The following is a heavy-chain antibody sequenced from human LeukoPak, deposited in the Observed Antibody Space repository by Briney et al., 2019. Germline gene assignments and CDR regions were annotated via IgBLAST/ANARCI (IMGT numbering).Heavy chain of an antibody. V-gene: IGHV4-59*01. CDR3: ARESPRYHDSSGYYTSYYYYGMDV. Sequence: SETLSLTCTVSGASISSYYWSWIRQPPGKGLEWIGYLYYSGSTNYNPSLKSRVTISGDTSKNQFSLKLSSVTAVDTAVYYCARESPRYHDSSGYYTSYYYYGMDVWGQGTTVTVSS. CDR2: LYYSGST. D-gene: IGHD3-22*01. J-gene: IGHJ6*02. CDR1: GASISSYY.